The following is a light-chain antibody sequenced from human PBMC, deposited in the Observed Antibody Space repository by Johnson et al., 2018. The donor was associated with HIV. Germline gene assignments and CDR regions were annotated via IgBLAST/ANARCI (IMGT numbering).Light chain of an antibody. J-gene: IGLJ1*01. CDR2: DNN. Sequence: QSVLTQPPSVSAAPGQKVTISCSGSSSNIGNNYVSWYQQLPGTAPKVLIYDNNKRPSGIPDRFSGSKSGTSATLGITGLQTEDEADYYCGTWDTSLTTGGVFGTGTKVTVL. V-gene: IGLV1-51*01. CDR1: SSNIGNNY. CDR3: GTWDTSLTTGGV.